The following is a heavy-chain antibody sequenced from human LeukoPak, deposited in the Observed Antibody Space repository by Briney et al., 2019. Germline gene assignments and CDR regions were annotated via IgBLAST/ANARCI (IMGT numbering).Heavy chain of an antibody. J-gene: IGHJ4*02. Sequence: ASVKVSCKASGCTFTSYDINWVRQATGQGLGWMGWMNPNSGNTGYAQKFQGRVTMTRNTSISTAYMELSSLRSEDTAVYYCARVAYGSGSYVHYWGQGTLVTVSS. CDR1: GCTFTSYD. CDR2: MNPNSGNT. V-gene: IGHV1-8*01. CDR3: ARVAYGSGSYVHY. D-gene: IGHD3-10*01.